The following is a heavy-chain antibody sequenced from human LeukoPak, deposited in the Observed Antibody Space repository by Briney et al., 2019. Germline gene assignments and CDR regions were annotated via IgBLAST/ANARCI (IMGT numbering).Heavy chain of an antibody. D-gene: IGHD2-15*01. V-gene: IGHV4-59*01. CDR3: ARDPSGGSIDY. Sequence: SETLSLTCTVSGGSISSYYWSWIRQPPGKGLEWIGYIYYSGSTNYNPSLKSRVTLSVDTSKNQFSLKLSSVTAADTAVYYCARDPSGGSIDYWGQGTLVTVSS. CDR1: GGSISSYY. J-gene: IGHJ4*02. CDR2: IYYSGST.